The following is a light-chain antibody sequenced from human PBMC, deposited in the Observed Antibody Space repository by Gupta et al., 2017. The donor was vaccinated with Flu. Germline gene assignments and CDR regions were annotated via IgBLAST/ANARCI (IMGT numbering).Light chain of an antibody. V-gene: IGKV1-5*03. J-gene: IGKJ1*01. Sequence: DIHLTQSPSTLSASVGDRVTITCRASQSLGGWLAWYQQKPGKVPKLLIYKASTLQSGVPSRLSGSGSGTEFTLTIGSLQPDDFATYYCQQYNTSPWTFGRGTKVEIK. CDR3: QQYNTSPWT. CDR2: KAS. CDR1: QSLGGW.